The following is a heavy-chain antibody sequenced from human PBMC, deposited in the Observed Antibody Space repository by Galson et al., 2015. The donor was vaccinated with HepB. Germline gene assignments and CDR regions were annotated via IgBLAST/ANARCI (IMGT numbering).Heavy chain of an antibody. J-gene: IGHJ5*02. CDR3: ARLPRDAWWELPTRNTENWFDP. CDR1: GYSFTSYW. V-gene: IGHV5-10-1*01. Sequence: QSGAEVKKPGESLRISCKGSGYSFTSYWISWVRQMPGKGLEWMGRIDPSDSYTNYSPSFQGHVTISADKSISTAYLQWSSLKASDTAMYYCARLPRDAWWELPTRNTENWFDPWGQGTLVTVSS. CDR2: IDPSDSYT. D-gene: IGHD1-26*01.